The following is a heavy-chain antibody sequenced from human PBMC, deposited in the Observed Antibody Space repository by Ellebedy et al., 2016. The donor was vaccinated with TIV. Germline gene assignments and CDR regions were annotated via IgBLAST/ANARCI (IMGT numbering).Heavy chain of an antibody. CDR2: LYTSGST. V-gene: IGHV4-61*02. CDR3: ARVGTTAVGPFDS. J-gene: IGHJ4*02. Sequence: SETLSLTCTVSGGSVSSGSYYWSWIRQPAGKGLEWIGRLYTSGSTNYNPSLSSRIPMSIDTSNNQLSLKLASVTAADTAVYYCARVGTTAVGPFDSWGQGTLVTVSS. D-gene: IGHD6-13*01. CDR1: GGSVSSGSYY.